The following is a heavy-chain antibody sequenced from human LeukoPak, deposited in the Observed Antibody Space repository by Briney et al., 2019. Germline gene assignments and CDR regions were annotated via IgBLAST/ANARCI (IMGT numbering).Heavy chain of an antibody. CDR2: IYYSGST. CDR1: GGSISSSSYY. Sequence: PSETLSLTCTVSGGSISSSSYYWGWIRQPPGKGLEWIGSIYYSGSTYYNPSLKSRVTISVDTSKNQFSLKLSSVTAADTAVYYCASRVYSYGYISWFDPWGQGTLVTVSS. CDR3: ASRVYSYGYISWFDP. V-gene: IGHV4-39*01. D-gene: IGHD5-18*01. J-gene: IGHJ5*02.